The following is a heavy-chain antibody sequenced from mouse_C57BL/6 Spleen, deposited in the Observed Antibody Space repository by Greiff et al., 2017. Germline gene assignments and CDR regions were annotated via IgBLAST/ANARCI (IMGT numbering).Heavy chain of an antibody. CDR1: GFNIKNTY. V-gene: IGHV14-3*01. Sequence: VQLKQSVAELVRPGASVKLSCTASGFNIKNTYMHWVKQRPEQGLEWIGRIDPANGNTKYAPKFQGKATITADTSSNTAYLQLSSLTSEYTAIYYCAREVITAVVATYWYFDVWGTGTTVTVSS. CDR2: IDPANGNT. CDR3: AREVITAVVATYWYFDV. J-gene: IGHJ1*03. D-gene: IGHD1-1*01.